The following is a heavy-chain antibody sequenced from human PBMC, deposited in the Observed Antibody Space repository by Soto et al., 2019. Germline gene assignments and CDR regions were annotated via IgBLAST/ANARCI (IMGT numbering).Heavy chain of an antibody. D-gene: IGHD3-9*01. CDR2: INHSGST. V-gene: IGHV4-34*01. CDR3: ARHYDILTGYFTPLEY. CDR1: GGSFSGYY. J-gene: IGHJ4*02. Sequence: SETLSLTCAVYGGSFSGYYWSWIRQPPGKGLEWIGEINHSGSTNYNPSLKSRVTISVDTSKNQFSLKLSSVTAADTAVYYCARHYDILTGYFTPLEYWGQGTLVTSPQ.